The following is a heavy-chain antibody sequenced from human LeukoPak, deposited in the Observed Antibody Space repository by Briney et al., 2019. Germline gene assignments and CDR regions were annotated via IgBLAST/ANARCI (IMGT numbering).Heavy chain of an antibody. J-gene: IGHJ4*02. CDR2: IYNGGNT. Sequence: AGGSLRLSCAASGFTVSGNYMNWLRQAPGKGLEWVSVIYNGGNTYYADSVKGRFTISGDNSKNTLYLQMNSLRAEDTAVYYCAKDHLDYYDSSGYFLLFDYWGQGTLVTVSS. D-gene: IGHD3-22*01. CDR3: AKDHLDYYDSSGYFLLFDY. V-gene: IGHV3-53*05. CDR1: GFTVSGNY.